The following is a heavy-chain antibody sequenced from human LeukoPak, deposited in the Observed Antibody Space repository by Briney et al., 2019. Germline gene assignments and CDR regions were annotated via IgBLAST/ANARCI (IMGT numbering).Heavy chain of an antibody. V-gene: IGHV3-23*01. CDR2: ISGSGGST. D-gene: IGHD3-10*01. CDR3: AKTLLWFGELSSFDY. CDR1: GFTFSDYY. Sequence: GGSLRLSCAASGFTFSDYYMSWIRQAPGKGLEWVSAISGSGGSTYYADSVKGRFTISRDNSKNTLYLQMNSLRAEDTAVYYCAKTLLWFGELSSFDYWGQGTLVTVSS. J-gene: IGHJ4*02.